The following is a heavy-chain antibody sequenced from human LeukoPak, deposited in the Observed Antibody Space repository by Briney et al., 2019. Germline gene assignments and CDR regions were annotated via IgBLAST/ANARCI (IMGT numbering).Heavy chain of an antibody. CDR3: ARRPYYYDSLDYWGLDY. CDR2: IRSRGGTI. Sequence: GGSLRLSCAASGFMFSSYEMNWVRQAPGKGLEWVSYIRSRGGTIYYADSVKGRFTISRDNAKNSLYLQMNSLRAEDTAVYYCARRPYYYDSLDYWGLDYWGQGTLVTVSS. J-gene: IGHJ4*02. V-gene: IGHV3-48*03. D-gene: IGHD3-22*01. CDR1: GFMFSSYE.